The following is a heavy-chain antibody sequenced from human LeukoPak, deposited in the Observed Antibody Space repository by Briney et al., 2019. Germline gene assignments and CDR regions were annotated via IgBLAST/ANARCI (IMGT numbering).Heavy chain of an antibody. V-gene: IGHV1-69*05. J-gene: IGHJ4*02. CDR3: ARGATPSSWYLY. D-gene: IGHD6-13*01. CDR1: GGTFSSYA. CDR2: IIPIFGTA. Sequence: ASVKVSCKASGGTFSSYAISWVRQAPGQGLEWMGGIIPIFGTANYAQKFQGRVTITTDESTSTAYMELSSLRSEDTAVYYCARGATPSSWYLYWGQGTLVTVSS.